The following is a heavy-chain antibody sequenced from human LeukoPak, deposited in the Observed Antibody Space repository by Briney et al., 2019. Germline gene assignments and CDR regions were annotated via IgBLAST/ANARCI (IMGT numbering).Heavy chain of an antibody. Sequence: GGSLRLSCAASGFTFSSYSMNWVRQAPGKGLEWVAVINYDGSNKYYADSVKGRFTISRDNSKNTLYLQMNSLRVEDTAVFYCARALSTGGRTDYWGQGTLVTVSS. V-gene: IGHV3-33*08. CDR2: INYDGSNK. D-gene: IGHD2-8*02. CDR3: ARALSTGGRTDY. CDR1: GFTFSSYS. J-gene: IGHJ4*02.